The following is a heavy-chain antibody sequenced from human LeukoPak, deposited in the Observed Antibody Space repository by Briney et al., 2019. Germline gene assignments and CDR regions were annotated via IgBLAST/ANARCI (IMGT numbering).Heavy chain of an antibody. CDR2: IYYSGST. D-gene: IGHD2-2*02. J-gene: IGHJ4*02. Sequence: SQTLSLSCTVSGGSISSGDYYWSWIRQPPGKGLKWIEYIYYSGSTYYNPSLKSRVTISVDTSKNQFSLKLSSVTAADTAVYYCASSTVPAAIPYFDYWGQGTLVTVSS. CDR3: ASSTVPAAIPYFDY. V-gene: IGHV4-30-4*08. CDR1: GGSISSGDYY.